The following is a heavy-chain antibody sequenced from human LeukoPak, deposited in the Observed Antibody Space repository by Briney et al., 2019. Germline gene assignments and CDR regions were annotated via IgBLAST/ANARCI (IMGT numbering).Heavy chain of an antibody. CDR1: GYSFASYR. Sequence: PGESLKISCKGSGYSFASYRIGWVRQMPGKGLEWMGVIHPGDSDTRYSPSFQGQVTISADKSTSTAYLQWSSLKASDTAMYYCASLMASGYGVDYWGQGTLVTVSS. CDR3: ASLMASGYGVDY. CDR2: IHPGDSDT. D-gene: IGHD5-18*01. J-gene: IGHJ4*02. V-gene: IGHV5-51*01.